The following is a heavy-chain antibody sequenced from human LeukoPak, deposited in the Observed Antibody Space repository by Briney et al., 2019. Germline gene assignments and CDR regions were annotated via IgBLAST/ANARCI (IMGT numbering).Heavy chain of an antibody. CDR2: IYSGGST. V-gene: IGHV3-66*01. CDR3: AREASYYGSGSYYIYGDYFDC. D-gene: IGHD3-10*01. CDR1: GFTVSSNY. J-gene: IGHJ4*02. Sequence: GGSLRLSCAASGFTVSSNYMSWVRQAPGKGLEWVSVIYSGGSTYYADSVKGRFTISRDNSKNTLYLQMNSLRAEDTAVYYCAREASYYGSGSYYIYGDYFDCWGQGTLVTVSS.